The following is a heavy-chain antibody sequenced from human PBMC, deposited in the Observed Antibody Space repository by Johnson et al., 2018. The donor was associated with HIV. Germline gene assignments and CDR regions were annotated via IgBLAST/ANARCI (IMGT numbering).Heavy chain of an antibody. CDR1: GFTFSSYA. V-gene: IGHV3-48*04. CDR2: ISGSGGTI. CDR3: AREQYGGNSNAGDGFDI. Sequence: EVQLVESGGGLVQPGGSLRLSCAASGFTFSSYAMSWVRQAPGKGLEWVSAISGSGGTIYYADSVKGRFTISRDNAKNSLYLQMNSLRAEDTAVYDCAREQYGGNSNAGDGFDIWGQGTMVTVSS. J-gene: IGHJ3*02. D-gene: IGHD4-23*01.